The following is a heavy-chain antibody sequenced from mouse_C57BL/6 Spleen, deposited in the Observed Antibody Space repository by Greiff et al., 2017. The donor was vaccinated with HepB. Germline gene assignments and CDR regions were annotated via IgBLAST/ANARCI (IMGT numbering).Heavy chain of an antibody. Sequence: EVQLVESGPGLVKPSQSLSLTCSVTGYSITSGYYWNWIRQFPGNKLEWMGYISYDGSNNYNPSLKNRISITRDTSKNQFFLKLNSVTTEDTATYYCARGDQGLFDYWGQGTTLTVSS. CDR2: ISYDGSN. CDR3: ARGDQGLFDY. J-gene: IGHJ2*01. D-gene: IGHD3-1*01. V-gene: IGHV3-6*01. CDR1: GYSITSGYY.